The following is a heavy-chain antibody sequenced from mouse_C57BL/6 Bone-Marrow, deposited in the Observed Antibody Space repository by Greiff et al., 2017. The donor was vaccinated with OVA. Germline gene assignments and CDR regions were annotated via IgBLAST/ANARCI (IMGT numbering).Heavy chain of an antibody. D-gene: IGHD2-1*01. J-gene: IGHJ4*01. Sequence: DVKLQESGPGLVKPSQSLSLTCSVTGYSITSGYYWNWIRQFPGNKLEWMGYISYDGSNNYNPSLKNRISITRDTSKNQFFLKLNAVTTEDTATYYCAREEGSTTYAMDYWGQGTSVTVSS. CDR1: GYSITSGYY. V-gene: IGHV3-6*01. CDR3: AREEGSTTYAMDY. CDR2: ISYDGSN.